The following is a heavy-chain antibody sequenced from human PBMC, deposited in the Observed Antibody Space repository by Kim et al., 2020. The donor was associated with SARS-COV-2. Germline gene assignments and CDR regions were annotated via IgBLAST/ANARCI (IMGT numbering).Heavy chain of an antibody. CDR3: AKVDPAPDIVVVPDSPDYYYGMDV. Sequence: GGSLRLSCAASGFTFSSYGMHWVRQAPGKGLEWVAVISYDGSNKYYEDSVKGRFAISRDNSKNTLYLQMNSLRAEDTAVYYCAKVDPAPDIVVVPDSPDYYYGMDVWGQGTTVTDSS. J-gene: IGHJ6*02. V-gene: IGHV3-30*18. CDR1: GFTFSSYG. CDR2: ISYDGSNK. D-gene: IGHD2-2*01.